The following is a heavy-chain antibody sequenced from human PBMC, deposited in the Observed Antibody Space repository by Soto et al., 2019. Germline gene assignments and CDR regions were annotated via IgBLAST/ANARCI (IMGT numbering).Heavy chain of an antibody. J-gene: IGHJ6*03. CDR2: ISYDGSNK. D-gene: IGHD6-13*01. CDR3: AKDIARDYYYMDV. Sequence: PGGSLRLSCAASGFTFSSYGMHWVRQAPGKGLEWVAVISYDGSNKYYADSVKGRFTISRDNSKNTLYLQMNSLRAEDTAVYYCAKDIARDYYYMDVWGKGTTVTVSS. CDR1: GFTFSSYG. V-gene: IGHV3-30*18.